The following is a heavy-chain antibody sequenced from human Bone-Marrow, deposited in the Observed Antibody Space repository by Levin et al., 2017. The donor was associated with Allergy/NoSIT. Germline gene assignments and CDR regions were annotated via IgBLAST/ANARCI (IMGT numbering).Heavy chain of an antibody. J-gene: IGHJ3*02. CDR3: ARGTLLPEAFDI. Sequence: PSETLSLTCAVYGGSFSGYYWTWIRQPPGKGLEWIGEINHSGSTNYNPSIKSRVSISLDTSKNQFSLKLSSVTAADTAVYYCARGTLLPEAFDIWGQGTMVTVSS. D-gene: IGHD3-22*01. CDR1: GGSFSGYY. V-gene: IGHV4-34*01. CDR2: INHSGST.